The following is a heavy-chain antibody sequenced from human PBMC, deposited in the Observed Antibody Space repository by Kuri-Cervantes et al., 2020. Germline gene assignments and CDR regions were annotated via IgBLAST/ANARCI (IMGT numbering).Heavy chain of an antibody. Sequence: SVKVSCKASGGTFSSYAISWVRQAPGQGLEWMGGIIPIFGTANYAQKFQGRVTITADESTGTAYMELSSLRSEDTAVYYCAREKSDYAEDDAFDIWGQGTMVTVSS. J-gene: IGHJ3*02. CDR1: GGTFSSYA. CDR2: IIPIFGTA. CDR3: AREKSDYAEDDAFDI. V-gene: IGHV1-69*13. D-gene: IGHD4-17*01.